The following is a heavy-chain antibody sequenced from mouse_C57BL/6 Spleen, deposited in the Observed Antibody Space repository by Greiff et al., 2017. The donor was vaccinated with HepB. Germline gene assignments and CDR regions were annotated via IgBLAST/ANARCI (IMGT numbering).Heavy chain of an antibody. CDR2: IWTGGGT. V-gene: IGHV2-9-1*01. Sequence: VHLVESGPGLVAPSQSLSITCTVSGFSLTSYAISWVRQPPGKGLEWLGVIWTGGGTNYNSALKSRLSISKDNSKSQVFLKMNSLQTDDTARYYCAGVFYYDYDGAWFAYWGQGTLVTVSA. CDR3: AGVFYYDYDGAWFAY. D-gene: IGHD2-4*01. J-gene: IGHJ3*01. CDR1: GFSLTSYA.